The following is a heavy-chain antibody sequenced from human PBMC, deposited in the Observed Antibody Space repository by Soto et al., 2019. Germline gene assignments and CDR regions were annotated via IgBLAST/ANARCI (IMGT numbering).Heavy chain of an antibody. CDR1: GYSFTSYW. CDR3: ARSVVVSRALHGMDV. Sequence: GGSLKISCKGSGYSFTSYWIGWVRQMPGKGMKWMRIIYPGDSDTRYSPSFQGQVTISADKSISTAYLQWSSLKASDTAMYYCARSVVVSRALHGMDVCGQGTTVTVSS. D-gene: IGHD2-15*01. V-gene: IGHV5-51*01. J-gene: IGHJ6*02. CDR2: IYPGDSDT.